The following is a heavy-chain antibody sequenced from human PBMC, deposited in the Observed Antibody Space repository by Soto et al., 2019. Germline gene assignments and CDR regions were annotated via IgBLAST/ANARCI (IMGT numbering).Heavy chain of an antibody. Sequence: GGSLRLSCAASGFTFSSYAMSWVRQAPGKGLEWVSAISGSGGSTYYADSVKGRFTISRDNSMNTLYLQMNSLRAEDTAVYYCAKGQYQLLYFDYWGQGTLVTVSS. D-gene: IGHD2-2*01. CDR2: ISGSGGST. CDR1: GFTFSSYA. V-gene: IGHV3-23*01. J-gene: IGHJ4*02. CDR3: AKGQYQLLYFDY.